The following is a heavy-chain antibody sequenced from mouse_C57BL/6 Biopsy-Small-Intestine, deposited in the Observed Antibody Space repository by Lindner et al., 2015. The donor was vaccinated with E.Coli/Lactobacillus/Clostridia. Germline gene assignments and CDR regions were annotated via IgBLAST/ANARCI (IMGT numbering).Heavy chain of an antibody. CDR3: VRYGNYYFDY. J-gene: IGHJ2*01. V-gene: IGHV5-17*01. Sequence: VQLQEVWGGSVEPGGSRKLSCAASGFTFSDYGMHWVRQAPEKGLEWIAFISSDSYTIYYADTVKGRFTISRDNAKNTLFLQMTSLRSEDIAMYYCVRYGNYYFDYWGQGTTLTVSS. CDR2: ISSDSYTI. D-gene: IGHD2-1*01. CDR1: GFTFSDYG.